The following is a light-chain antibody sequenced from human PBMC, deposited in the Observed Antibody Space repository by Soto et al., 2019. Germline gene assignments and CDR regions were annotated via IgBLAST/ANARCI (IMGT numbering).Light chain of an antibody. Sequence: DIQMTQSPSTLSASVGDRVTISCRASQSISSWLAWYQQKPGKAPNLLIYKASTLQRGVPSRFSGSGSGTEFTLTISSLQPDDFATYYCQQYYSYPTWTFGQGTKVEI. V-gene: IGKV1-5*03. CDR2: KAS. CDR1: QSISSW. J-gene: IGKJ1*01. CDR3: QQYYSYPTWT.